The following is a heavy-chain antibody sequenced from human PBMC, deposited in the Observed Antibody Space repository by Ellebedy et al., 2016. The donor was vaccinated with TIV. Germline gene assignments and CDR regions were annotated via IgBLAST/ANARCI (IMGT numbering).Heavy chain of an antibody. D-gene: IGHD6-19*01. J-gene: IGHJ4*02. CDR1: GFTFTTYS. V-gene: IGHV3-21*01. CDR3: AKDPGGIAVAVVGN. Sequence: GGSLRLXXAASGFTFTTYSMSWVRQAPGKGLEWVSSITSAGSSVYYSDSVKGRFTISRDNAKNSLYLQMNSLRAEYTAVYYCAKDPGGIAVAVVGNWGQGTLVTVSS. CDR2: ITSAGSSV.